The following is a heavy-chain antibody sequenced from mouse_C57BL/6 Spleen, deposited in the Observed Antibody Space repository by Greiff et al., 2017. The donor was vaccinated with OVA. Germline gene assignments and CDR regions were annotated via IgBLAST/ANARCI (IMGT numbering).Heavy chain of an antibody. CDR2: INPSTGGT. V-gene: IGHV1-42*01. Sequence: EVHLVESGPELVKPGASVKISCKASGYSFTGYYMNWVKQSPEKSLEWIGEINPSTGGTTYNQKFKAKATLTVDKSSSTAYMQLKSLTSEDSAVYYCARRGSQYYFDYWGQGTTLTVSS. CDR1: GYSFTGYY. CDR3: ARRGSQYYFDY. J-gene: IGHJ2*01.